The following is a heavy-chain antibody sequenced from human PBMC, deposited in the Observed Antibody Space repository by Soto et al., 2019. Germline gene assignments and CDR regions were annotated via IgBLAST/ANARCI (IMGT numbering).Heavy chain of an antibody. Sequence: QTLSLTCAISGDTVSNNRAAWNWIRQSPSRGLEWLGRTYYRSKWYSEYSASVKSRITINPDTSKNQFSLQLNSVTPEDTAVYYCARMVGDYGPIYYFAYWGQGTLVTVSS. CDR1: GDTVSNNRAA. CDR3: ARMVGDYGPIYYFAY. D-gene: IGHD4-17*01. CDR2: TYYRSKWYS. V-gene: IGHV6-1*01. J-gene: IGHJ4*02.